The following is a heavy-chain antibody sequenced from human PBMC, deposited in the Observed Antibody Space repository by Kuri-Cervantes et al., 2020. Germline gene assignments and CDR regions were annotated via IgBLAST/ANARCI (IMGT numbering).Heavy chain of an antibody. Sequence: SQTLSPTCTVAGGSISSSSYDWGWIREPPGKGLEWIGSIYYSGTTHYNPSLKSRVTISVDTSKNQFSLKLGYVTAADTAVYYSARHVGRDSSCYYSYYYYYYYMDVWGKGTTVTVSS. D-gene: IGHD3-22*01. CDR1: GGSISSSSYD. CDR2: IYYSGTT. CDR3: ARHVGRDSSCYYSYYYYYYYMDV. V-gene: IGHV4-39*01. J-gene: IGHJ6*03.